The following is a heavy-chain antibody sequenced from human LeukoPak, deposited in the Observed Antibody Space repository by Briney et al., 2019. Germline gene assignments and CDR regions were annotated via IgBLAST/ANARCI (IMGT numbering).Heavy chain of an antibody. CDR1: GFTFRNYW. CDR3: ARDRKTDFGSSLNRLLDYYYYYYMDV. D-gene: IGHD6-13*01. Sequence: GGSLRLSCAASGFTFRNYWMSWVRQAPGKGLEWVATIKQDGSEKYYVDSVEGRFTISRDNAKNSLYLQMNSPRAEDTAVYYCARDRKTDFGSSLNRLLDYYYYYYMDVWGKGTTVTFSS. J-gene: IGHJ6*03. CDR2: IKQDGSEK. V-gene: IGHV3-7*01.